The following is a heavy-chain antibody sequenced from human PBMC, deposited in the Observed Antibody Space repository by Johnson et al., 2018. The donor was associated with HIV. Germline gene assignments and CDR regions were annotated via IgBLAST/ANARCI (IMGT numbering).Heavy chain of an antibody. J-gene: IGHJ3*02. V-gene: IGHV3-33*08. D-gene: IGHD1-26*01. CDR2: ISYDGRNK. CDR1: GFTFSSYW. CDR3: ARVRVGAFDI. Sequence: QVQLVESGGGLVQPGGSLRLSCAASGFTFSSYWMSWVRQAPGMGLEWVADISYDGRNKYYADSVKGRFTISRDNAKNTLYLQMNSLRAEDTAVYYCARVRVGAFDIWGQGTMVTVSS.